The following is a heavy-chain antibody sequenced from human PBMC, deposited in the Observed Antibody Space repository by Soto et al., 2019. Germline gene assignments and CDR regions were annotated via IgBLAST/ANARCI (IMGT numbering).Heavy chain of an antibody. V-gene: IGHV3-30-3*01. J-gene: IGHJ4*02. CDR3: ARTAYSSSWYFDY. D-gene: IGHD6-13*01. CDR1: GFTFSSYA. Sequence: HPGGSLRLSCAASGFTFSSYAMHWVRQAPGKGLEWVAVISYDGSNKYYADSVKGRFTISRDNSKNTLYLQMNSLRDEDTAVYYCARTAYSSSWYFDYWRQGTLVTVSS. CDR2: ISYDGSNK.